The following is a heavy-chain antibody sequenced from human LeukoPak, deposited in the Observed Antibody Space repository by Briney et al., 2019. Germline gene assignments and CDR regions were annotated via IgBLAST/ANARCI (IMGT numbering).Heavy chain of an antibody. CDR1: GGSNNSYY. Sequence: SETLSLTCTVSGGSNNSYYWGWIRQPPGKGLEWIGYTHPSGNTNYSPSLKSRVTISIDMSRNQFSLKLSSVTAADTAVYYCARKAPKKGWFDPWGQGTLVTVSS. J-gene: IGHJ5*02. V-gene: IGHV4-4*09. CDR3: ARKAPKKGWFDP. CDR2: THPSGNT.